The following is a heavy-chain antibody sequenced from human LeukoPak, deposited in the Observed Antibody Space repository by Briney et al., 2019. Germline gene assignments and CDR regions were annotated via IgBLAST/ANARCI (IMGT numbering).Heavy chain of an antibody. Sequence: PSETLSLTCTVSGGSISSYYWSWIRQPPGKGLEWTGYIYYSGSTNYNPSLKSRVTISVDTSKNQFSLKLSSVTAADTAVYYCARELSSGWYGDYYYGMDVWGQGTTVTVSS. CDR2: IYYSGST. CDR3: ARELSSGWYGDYYYGMDV. CDR1: GGSISSYY. J-gene: IGHJ6*02. V-gene: IGHV4-59*01. D-gene: IGHD6-19*01.